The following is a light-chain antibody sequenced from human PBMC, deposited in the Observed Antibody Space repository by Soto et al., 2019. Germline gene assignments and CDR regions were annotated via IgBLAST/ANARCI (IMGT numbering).Light chain of an antibody. CDR3: SSFTSSMTNV. CDR2: DVT. CDR1: SSDVGGYNS. Sequence: QSVLTQPASVSGSPGQSITISCTGNSSDVGGYNSVSWYQQHPGKAPKLILYDVTDRPSGVSYRFSGSKSGNTASLTISGLQAADEADYFCSSFTSSMTNVFGSGTKLTVL. V-gene: IGLV2-14*01. J-gene: IGLJ1*01.